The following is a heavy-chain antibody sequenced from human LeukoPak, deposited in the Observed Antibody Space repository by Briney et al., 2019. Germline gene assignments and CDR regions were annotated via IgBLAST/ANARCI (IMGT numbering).Heavy chain of an antibody. V-gene: IGHV4-59*08. J-gene: IGHJ4*01. CDR1: GGSVTSYY. CDR3: ARTYDSTAYHF. D-gene: IGHD3-22*01. CDR2: IYHSGLT. Sequence: SETLSLTCSVSGGSVTSYYWNWIRQTPDKGLEWIAYIYHSGLTRYNPSLKSRVTISMDTSKNQISLKVASVTAADTGFYYCARTYDSTAYHFWGHGTQVTVSS.